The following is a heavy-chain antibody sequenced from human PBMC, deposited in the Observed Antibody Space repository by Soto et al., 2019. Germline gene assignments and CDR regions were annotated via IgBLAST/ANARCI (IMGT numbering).Heavy chain of an antibody. Sequence: GESLKISCKGSAYTFIDYWIGWVRQVPGQGLEWMGSIYPGDFDINYGPPFHGQVTISADKSITTVYLHWSGLKASDTVIHYCASAFGGEYSDRRSWYSAYWGQGTQVTVSS. D-gene: IGHD3-10*01. CDR2: IYPGDFDI. J-gene: IGHJ4*02. V-gene: IGHV5-51*01. CDR3: ASAFGGEYSDRRSWYSAY. CDR1: AYTFIDYW.